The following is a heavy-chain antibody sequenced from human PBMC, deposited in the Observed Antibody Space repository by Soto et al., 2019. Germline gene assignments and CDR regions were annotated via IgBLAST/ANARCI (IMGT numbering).Heavy chain of an antibody. CDR1: GFTFDDYA. V-gene: IGHV3-9*01. CDR3: AKDMRAAAGGGAYYYYYMDV. CDR2: ISWNSGSI. Sequence: GGSLRLSCAASGFTFDDYAMHWVRQAPGKGLEWVSGISWNSGSIGYADSVKGRFTISRDNAKNSLYLKMNSLRAEDTALYYCAKDMRAAAGGGAYYYYYMDVWGKGTTVTVSS. J-gene: IGHJ6*03. D-gene: IGHD6-13*01.